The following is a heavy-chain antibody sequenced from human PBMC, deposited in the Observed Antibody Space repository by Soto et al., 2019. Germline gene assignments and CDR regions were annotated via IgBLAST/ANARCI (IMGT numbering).Heavy chain of an antibody. D-gene: IGHD2-15*01. CDR1: GYTFTGYY. CDR2: INPNSGGT. V-gene: IGHV1-2*04. J-gene: IGHJ6*02. Sequence: ASVKVSCKASGYTFTGYYMHWVRQAPGQGLEWMGWINPNSGGTNYAQKFQGWVTMSRDTSIGTAYMELSRLRSDDTAVYYCARGAAPLAYYYYGMDVWGQGTTVTVSS. CDR3: ARGAAPLAYYYYGMDV.